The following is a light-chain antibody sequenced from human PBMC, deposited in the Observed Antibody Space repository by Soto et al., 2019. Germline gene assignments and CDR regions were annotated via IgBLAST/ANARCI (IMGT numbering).Light chain of an antibody. J-gene: IGKJ2*01. V-gene: IGKV1-5*01. CDR3: QQYKSFSPYT. CDR2: DAS. CDR1: QNVGTW. Sequence: DIQMTQSPSTLSPFVGARVTITCRAIQNVGTWLAWYQQKPGKAPKLLLFDASTLDRGVPSRFSGSGSGTHFTLTISSLQPDDFATYFCQQYKSFSPYTFGQGTKLDLK.